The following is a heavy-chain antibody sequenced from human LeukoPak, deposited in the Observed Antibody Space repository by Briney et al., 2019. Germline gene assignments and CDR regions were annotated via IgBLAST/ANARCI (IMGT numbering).Heavy chain of an antibody. J-gene: IGHJ4*02. CDR3: ARLTHAVQWLAGKYFDY. CDR2: INPSGGST. D-gene: IGHD6-19*01. CDR1: GYTFTSYY. Sequence: ASVKVSRKASGYTFTSYYMHWVRQAPGQGLEWMGIINPSGGSTSYAQKFQGRVTMTRDTSTSTVYMELSSLRSEDTAVYYCARLTHAVQWLAGKYFDYRGQGTLVTVSS. V-gene: IGHV1-46*01.